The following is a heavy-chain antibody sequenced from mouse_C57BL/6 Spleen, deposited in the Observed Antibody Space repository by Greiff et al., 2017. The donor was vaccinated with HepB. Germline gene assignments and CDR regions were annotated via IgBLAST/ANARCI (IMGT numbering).Heavy chain of an antibody. D-gene: IGHD6-2*01. J-gene: IGHJ2*01. Sequence: EVKVVESGGGLVKPGGSLKLSCAASGFTFSSYAMSWVRQTPEKRLEWVATISDGGSYTYYPDNVKGRFTISRDNAKNNLYLQMSHLKSEDTAMYYCARAPLGDYSFDYWGQGTTLTVSS. CDR3: ARAPLGDYSFDY. V-gene: IGHV5-4*03. CDR2: ISDGGSYT. CDR1: GFTFSSYA.